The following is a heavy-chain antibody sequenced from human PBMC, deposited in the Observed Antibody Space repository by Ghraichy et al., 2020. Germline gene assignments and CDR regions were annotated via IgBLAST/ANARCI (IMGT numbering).Heavy chain of an antibody. CDR1: GYTFTTYP. Sequence: ASVKVSCKASGYTFTTYPITWVRQAPGQGLEWMGWISAYNGNKNYEQKLQGRVTMTIEKYTNTAYMDLRSLRSDDKAVYYCAREPMYYYGSRSYYSDAFAILGEATMVTVSS. CDR2: ISAYNGNK. CDR3: AREPMYYYGSRSYYSDAFAI. J-gene: IGHJ3*02. V-gene: IGHV1-18*01. D-gene: IGHD3-10*01.